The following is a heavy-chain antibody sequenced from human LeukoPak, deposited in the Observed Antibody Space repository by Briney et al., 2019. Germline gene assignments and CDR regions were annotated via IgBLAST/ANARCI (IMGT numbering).Heavy chain of an antibody. J-gene: IGHJ6*02. CDR2: ISAYNGNT. CDR3: ARDGYGSGSYHTAYYYYYYGMDA. CDR1: GYTFTSYG. V-gene: IGHV1-18*01. D-gene: IGHD3-10*01. Sequence: ASVKVSCKASGYTFTSYGISWVRQAPGQGLERMGWISAYNGNTNYAQKLQGRVTMTTDTSTSTAYMELRSLRSDDTAVYYCARDGYGSGSYHTAYYYYYYGMDAWGQGTTVTVSS.